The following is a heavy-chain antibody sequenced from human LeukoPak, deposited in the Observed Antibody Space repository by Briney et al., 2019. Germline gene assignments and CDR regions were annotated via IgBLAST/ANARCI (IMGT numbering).Heavy chain of an antibody. CDR3: AEGSRGSSSPFDY. V-gene: IGHV3-23*01. CDR2: ISGSGGST. D-gene: IGHD6-6*01. Sequence: GGSLRLSCAASGFTLSSYAMSWVRQAPGKGLEWVSAISGSGGSTYYADSVKGRFTISRDNSKNTLYLQMNSLRAEDTAVYYCAEGSRGSSSPFDYWGQGTLVTVSS. J-gene: IGHJ4*02. CDR1: GFTLSSYA.